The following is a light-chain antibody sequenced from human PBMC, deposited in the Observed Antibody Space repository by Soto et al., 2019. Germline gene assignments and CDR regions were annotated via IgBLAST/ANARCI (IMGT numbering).Light chain of an antibody. CDR3: QQYNSN. J-gene: IGKJ4*01. Sequence: IQMTQSPSTVSASVGDRVTITCWASQSINNWLAWYQQKPGKAPKLLIYDVSSLGSGVPSRFSGSGSGAEFTLTISSLQPDDFATYYCQQYNSNFGGGTRVEIK. CDR1: QSINNW. V-gene: IGKV1-5*01. CDR2: DVS.